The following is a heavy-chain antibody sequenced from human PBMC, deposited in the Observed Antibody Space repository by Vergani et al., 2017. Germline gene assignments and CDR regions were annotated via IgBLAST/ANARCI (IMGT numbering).Heavy chain of an antibody. CDR2: IIPIFGTA. V-gene: IGHV1-69*18. J-gene: IGHJ6*02. D-gene: IGHD3-3*01. Sequence: QVQLVQSGAEVKKPGSSVKVSCKASGGTFSSYAISWVRQAPGQGLEWMGRIIPIFGTANYAQKFQGRVTITADESTSTAYMELSSLRSEDTGVYYCARHFGVVISYYYYYYGMDDWGQGTTVTVSS. CDR1: GGTFSSYA. CDR3: ARHFGVVISYYYYYYGMDD.